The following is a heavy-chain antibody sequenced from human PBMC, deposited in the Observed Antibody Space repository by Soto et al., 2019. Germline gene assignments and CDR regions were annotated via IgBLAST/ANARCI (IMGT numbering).Heavy chain of an antibody. CDR3: ARGVAPYYYDSSGYYYGDHWFDP. CDR1: GYTFTSYG. CDR2: ISACNGNT. D-gene: IGHD3-22*01. Sequence: GASVKVSCKASGYTFTSYGISWVRQAPGQGLECMGWISACNGNTNYAQKLQGRVTMTTDTSTSTAYMELRSLRSDDTAVYYCARGVAPYYYDSSGYYYGDHWFDPWGQGTLVTVSS. V-gene: IGHV1-18*04. J-gene: IGHJ5*02.